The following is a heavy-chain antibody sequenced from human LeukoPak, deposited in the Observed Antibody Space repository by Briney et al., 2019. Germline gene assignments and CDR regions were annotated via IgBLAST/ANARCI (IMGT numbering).Heavy chain of an antibody. V-gene: IGHV1-46*01. CDR2: INPSGGTT. D-gene: IGHD5-24*01. CDR1: GYTFTSYY. CDR3: ARAQDPTILSYFDY. J-gene: IGHJ4*02. Sequence: ASVKVSCKASGYTFTSYYMHWVRQAPGQGLEWMGIINPSGGTTSYAQKFQGRVTLTRDTSTSTVYMEMRSLRSEDTAVYYCARAQDPTILSYFDYWGQGTLVTVSS.